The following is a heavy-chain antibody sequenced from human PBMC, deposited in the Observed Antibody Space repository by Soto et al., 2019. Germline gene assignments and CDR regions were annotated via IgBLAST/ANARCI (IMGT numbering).Heavy chain of an antibody. J-gene: IGHJ4*02. CDR3: AKVGITIFGVVMYYFDY. D-gene: IGHD3-3*01. CDR1: GFTFSSYA. CDR2: ISGSGGST. V-gene: IGHV3-23*01. Sequence: GGSLRLSCAASGFTFSSYAMSWVRQAPGKGLEWVSAISGSGGSTYYADSVKGRFTISRDNSKNTLYLQMNSLRAEDTAVYYCAKVGITIFGVVMYYFDYWGQGTLVTVSS.